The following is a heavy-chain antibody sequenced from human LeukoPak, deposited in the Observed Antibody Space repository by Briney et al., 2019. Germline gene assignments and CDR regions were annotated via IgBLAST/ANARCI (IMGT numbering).Heavy chain of an antibody. Sequence: GRSQRLSCAASGFTFYDNAMHWGRQAPGKGLGWVSGISWNSGSIGYADSVKGRFTISRDNAKNSLYLQMNSLRAEDTAVYYCARDGTTAPSGYYFDYWGQGTLVTVSS. CDR1: GFTFYDNA. CDR3: ARDGTTAPSGYYFDY. V-gene: IGHV3-9*01. CDR2: ISWNSGSI. D-gene: IGHD4-17*01. J-gene: IGHJ4*02.